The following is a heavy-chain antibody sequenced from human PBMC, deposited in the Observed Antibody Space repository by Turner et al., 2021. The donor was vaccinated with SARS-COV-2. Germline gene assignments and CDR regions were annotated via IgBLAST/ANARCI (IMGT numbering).Heavy chain of an antibody. CDR1: GGTFSSYA. CDR2: INPIFGTA. V-gene: IGHV1-69*18. CDR3: ARPSGINGITEWFDP. D-gene: IGHD1-20*01. Sequence: QVQLVQSGAEVKKPVSSVMVSGKASGGTFSSYAISWVRQAPGQGLEWMGRINPIFGTANYAQKIKGRVTITADESTSTAYMELSSLRAEDTAVYDCARPSGINGITEWFDPWGQGTLVTVSS. J-gene: IGHJ5*02.